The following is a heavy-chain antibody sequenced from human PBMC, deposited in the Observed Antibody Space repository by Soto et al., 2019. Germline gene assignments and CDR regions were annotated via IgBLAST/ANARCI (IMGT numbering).Heavy chain of an antibody. CDR2: ISISSGYI. D-gene: IGHD3-16*02. Sequence: EVQLVESGGGLVKPGGSLRLSCAASGFAFNSHSMTWVRQAPGKGLEWVSSISISSGYIYYADSVRGRFTISRDNSKNSLSLEMNSLRVDDTAVYFCARAPLLSSHHVKSLYYYGMDVWGPGTTVTVAS. CDR1: GFAFNSHS. J-gene: IGHJ6*02. V-gene: IGHV3-21*01. CDR3: ARAPLLSSHHVKSLYYYGMDV.